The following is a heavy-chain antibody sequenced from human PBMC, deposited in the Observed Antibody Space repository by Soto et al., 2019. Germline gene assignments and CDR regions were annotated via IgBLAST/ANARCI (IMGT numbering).Heavy chain of an antibody. D-gene: IGHD3-22*01. Sequence: SETLSLTCTVSGGSISSNSYYWGWIRQPPGKGLEWIGTIYYSGSTYYNPSLKSRLTISVDTSKNQFSLKLSSVTAADTAVYYCAGLKYFHSSAYLVHCGQGT. CDR1: GGSISSNSYY. CDR2: IYYSGST. CDR3: AGLKYFHSSAYLVH. J-gene: IGHJ4*02. V-gene: IGHV4-39*01.